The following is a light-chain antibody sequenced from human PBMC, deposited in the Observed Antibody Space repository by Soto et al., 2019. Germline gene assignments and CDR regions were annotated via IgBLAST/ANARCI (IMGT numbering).Light chain of an antibody. V-gene: IGKV3-20*01. CDR2: DAS. CDR3: QQYGTSPPT. CDR1: HRVNIY. Sequence: EILRTQSPATLSVSPVERATISCRASHRVNIYIAWYQQRPGQAPSLLIYDASNRATGFPDRFSGSGSGTDFTLTISRLEPEDFAVYYCQQYGTSPPTVGQGPKLDI. J-gene: IGKJ1*01.